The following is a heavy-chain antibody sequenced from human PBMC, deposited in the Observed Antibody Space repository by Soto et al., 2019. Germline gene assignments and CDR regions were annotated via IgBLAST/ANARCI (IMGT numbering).Heavy chain of an antibody. D-gene: IGHD4-17*01. V-gene: IGHV3-23*01. CDR1: GFTFSNYA. Sequence: PGGSLRLSCAASGFTFSNYAMTWVRQALGKGLNWVSIISDSGDGTYYADSGKGRFTISRDNSRNTLYLQMNGLRAEDTAVYYCAKAIYGDSGRGAFDVWGQGTMVTVSS. J-gene: IGHJ3*01. CDR3: AKAIYGDSGRGAFDV. CDR2: ISDSGDGT.